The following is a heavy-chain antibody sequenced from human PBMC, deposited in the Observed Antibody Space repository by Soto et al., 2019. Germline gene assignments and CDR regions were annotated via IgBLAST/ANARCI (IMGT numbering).Heavy chain of an antibody. CDR3: ARTYYYDSSGYYSDAFDI. CDR1: GGSISSYY. CDR2: IYYSGST. J-gene: IGHJ3*02. Sequence: SETLTHTCTVSGGSISSYYWSWIRQPPGKGLEWIGYIYYSGSTNYNPSLKSRVTISVDTSKNQFSLKLSSVTAADTAVYYCARTYYYDSSGYYSDAFDIWGQGTMVT. D-gene: IGHD3-22*01. V-gene: IGHV4-59*01.